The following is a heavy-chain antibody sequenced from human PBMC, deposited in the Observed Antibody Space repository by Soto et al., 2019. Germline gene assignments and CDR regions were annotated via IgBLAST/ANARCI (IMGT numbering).Heavy chain of an antibody. CDR2: ISSSRSYI. CDR3: ARDRMVGSHTGVDDYYYMDV. CDR1: GFTFSSYI. V-gene: IGHV3-21*01. D-gene: IGHD3-10*01. Sequence: EVQLVESGGGLVKPGGSLRLSCAASGFTFSSYIMNWVRQAPGEGLEWVSSISSSRSYIYYADSVKGRYTISRDNAKNTMYLQMNSLRAEDTAVYYCARDRMVGSHTGVDDYYYMDVWGRGNKVTVSS. J-gene: IGHJ6*03.